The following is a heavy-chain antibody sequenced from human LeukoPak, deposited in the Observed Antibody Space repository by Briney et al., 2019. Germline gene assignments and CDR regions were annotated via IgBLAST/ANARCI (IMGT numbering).Heavy chain of an antibody. V-gene: IGHV4-31*03. CDR3: ARGNYDFWSGYTDDAFDI. Sequence: SETLSLTCTVSGGSISSGGYYWSWIRQHPGKGLEWIGYIYYSGSTYYNPSLKSRVTISVDTSKNQFSLKLSSVTAADTAVYYCARGNYDFWSGYTDDAFDIWGQGTMVTVSS. CDR1: GGSISSGGYY. CDR2: IYYSGST. D-gene: IGHD3-3*01. J-gene: IGHJ3*02.